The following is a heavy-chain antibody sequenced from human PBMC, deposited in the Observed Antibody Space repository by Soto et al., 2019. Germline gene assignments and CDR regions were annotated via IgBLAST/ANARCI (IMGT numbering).Heavy chain of an antibody. D-gene: IGHD5-12*01. CDR2: ISWNSGSR. CDR1: GFTFGDYA. J-gene: IGHJ4*02. Sequence: EVQLVESGGGLVQTGRSLRLSCAASGFTFGDYAMHWVRQAPGKGLEWVSGISWNSGSRGYVDSVKGRFTISRDNAKNSLYLQMNSLRAEDTAVYYCARDGYRSGWLQFPLGPLGYWGQGTLVTVSS. V-gene: IGHV3-9*01. CDR3: ARDGYRSGWLQFPLGPLGY.